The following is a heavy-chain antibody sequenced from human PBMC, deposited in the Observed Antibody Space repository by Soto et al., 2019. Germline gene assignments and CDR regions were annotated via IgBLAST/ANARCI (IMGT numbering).Heavy chain of an antibody. Sequence: PGGSLRLSCAASGFTFSSYGMHWVRQAPGKGLEWVAVISYDGSNKYYADSVKGRFTISRDNSKNTLYLQMNSLRAEDTAVYYCAKEFNWNYVPWFDPWGQGTLVTVSS. CDR1: GFTFSSYG. CDR2: ISYDGSNK. J-gene: IGHJ5*02. D-gene: IGHD1-7*01. V-gene: IGHV3-30*18. CDR3: AKEFNWNYVPWFDP.